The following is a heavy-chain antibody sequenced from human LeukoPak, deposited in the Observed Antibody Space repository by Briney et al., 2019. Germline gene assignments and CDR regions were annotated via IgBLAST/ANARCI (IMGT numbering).Heavy chain of an antibody. J-gene: IGHJ2*01. V-gene: IGHV4-30-2*01. CDR1: GGSISSGGYS. D-gene: IGHD1-1*01. Sequence: SETLSLTCAVSGGSISSGGYSWSWIRQPPGKGLEWIGYIYHSGSTYYNPSLKSRVTISVDRSKNQFSLKLSSVTAADTAVYYRARQFLGYKQNWYFDLWGRGTLVTVSS. CDR3: ARQFLGYKQNWYFDL. CDR2: IYHSGST.